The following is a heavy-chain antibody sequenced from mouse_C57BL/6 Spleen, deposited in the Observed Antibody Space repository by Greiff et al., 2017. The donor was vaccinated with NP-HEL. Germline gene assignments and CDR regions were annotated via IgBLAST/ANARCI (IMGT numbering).Heavy chain of an antibody. Sequence: VQLQQPGAELVMPGASVKLSCKASGYTFTSYWMHWVKQRPGQGLEWIGEIDPSDSYTNYNQKFKGKSTVTVDKSSSTAYMQLSSLTSEDSAVYYCARGVPYGNYVDYWGKGTTLTVSS. J-gene: IGHJ2*01. CDR3: ARGVPYGNYVDY. CDR1: GYTFTSYW. D-gene: IGHD2-1*01. CDR2: IDPSDSYT. V-gene: IGHV1-69*01.